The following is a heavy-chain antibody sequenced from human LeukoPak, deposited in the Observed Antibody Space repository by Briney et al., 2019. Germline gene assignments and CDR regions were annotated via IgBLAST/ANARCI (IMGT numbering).Heavy chain of an antibody. CDR1: GFTFSIYT. CDR3: AKGRGGYYSPSDY. CDR2: IRYDGSNK. V-gene: IGHV3-30*02. D-gene: IGHD3-22*01. J-gene: IGHJ4*02. Sequence: PGRSLRLSCAASGFTFSIYTIHWVRQAPGKGLEWVAFIRYDGSNKYYADSVKGRFTISRDNSKNTLYLQMNSLRAEDTAVYYCAKGRGGYYSPSDYWGQGTLVTVSS.